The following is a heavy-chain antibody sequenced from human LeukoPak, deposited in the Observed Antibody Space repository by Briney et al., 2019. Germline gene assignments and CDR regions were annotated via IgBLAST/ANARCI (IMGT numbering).Heavy chain of an antibody. CDR2: IWYDGSNK. V-gene: IGHV3-33*08. CDR1: GFTFSNYG. D-gene: IGHD3-22*01. CDR3: ARVTYYYDSGGQKAPYFDY. J-gene: IGHJ4*02. Sequence: GGSLRLSCAASGFTFSNYGMHWVCQAPGKGLEWVAVIWYDGSNKYYADSVKGRFTISRDDSKNTLYLQMNSLRAEDTAVYYCARVTYYYDSGGQKAPYFDYWGQGTLVTVSS.